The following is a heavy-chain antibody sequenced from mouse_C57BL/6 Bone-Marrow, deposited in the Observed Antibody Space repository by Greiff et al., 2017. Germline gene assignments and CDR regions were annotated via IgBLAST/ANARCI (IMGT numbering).Heavy chain of an antibody. CDR2: IDPSDSYT. CDR3: ARAGWLLRAWFAY. D-gene: IGHD2-3*01. Sequence: KQRPGQGLEWIGEIDPSDSYTNYNQKFKGKSTLTVDKSSSTAYMQLSSLTSEDSAVYYCARAGWLLRAWFAYWGQGTLVTVSA. V-gene: IGHV1-69*01. J-gene: IGHJ3*01.